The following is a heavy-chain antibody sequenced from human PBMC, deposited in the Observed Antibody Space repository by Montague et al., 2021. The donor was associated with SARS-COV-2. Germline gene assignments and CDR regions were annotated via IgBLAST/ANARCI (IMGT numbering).Heavy chain of an antibody. CDR1: GASISSYD. D-gene: IGHD3-16*01. J-gene: IGHJ4*02. CDR2: HYSGGIT. V-gene: IGHV4-4*08. Sequence: SATLSLTCSVSGASISSYDWSWIRQPPGKGLEWIAYHYSGGITGYNPSLKSRGTISVDTSKNQVSLRLKSVTAADTAVYYCAREGRVGGDYFDLWGQGTLVTVSS. CDR3: AREGRVGGDYFDL.